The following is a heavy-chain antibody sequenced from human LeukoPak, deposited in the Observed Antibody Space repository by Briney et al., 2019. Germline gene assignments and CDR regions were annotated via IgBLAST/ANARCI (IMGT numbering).Heavy chain of an antibody. V-gene: IGHV1-69*05. CDR2: IIPIFGTA. CDR3: ARRAGDAFDI. CDR1: GGTFSSYA. D-gene: IGHD6-19*01. Sequence: SVKVSCKASGGTFSSYAISWVRQAPGQGLEWMGGIIPIFGTANYAQKFQGRVTITTDESTSTAYMVLSSLRSEDTAVYYCARRAGDAFDIWGQGAMVTVSS. J-gene: IGHJ3*02.